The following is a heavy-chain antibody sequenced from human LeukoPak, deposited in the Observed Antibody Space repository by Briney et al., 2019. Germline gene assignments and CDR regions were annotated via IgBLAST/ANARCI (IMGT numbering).Heavy chain of an antibody. D-gene: IGHD6-6*01. CDR3: ARRTARPYYFDN. Sequence: ASVKVSCKASGYTFDSYGISWVRQAPGQGLELMGWISVYNGYTDTAQKLQGRLTMTTDASTSTAYMELTNLRSDDTAVYYCARRTARPYYFDNWGQGTLVTVSS. J-gene: IGHJ4*02. V-gene: IGHV1-18*01. CDR1: GYTFDSYG. CDR2: ISVYNGYT.